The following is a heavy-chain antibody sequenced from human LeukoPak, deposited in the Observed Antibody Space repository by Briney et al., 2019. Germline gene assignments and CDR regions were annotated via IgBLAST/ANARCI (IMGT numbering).Heavy chain of an antibody. V-gene: IGHV1-2*02. Sequence: ASVKVSCKASGYTFTGYYMHWVRQAPGQGLEWMGWIKTNSGGTNYAQKFQGRVTMTKDSSISTASMKLSRLRSDDTAVYYCAAPISDYWGQGTLVTVSS. CDR2: IKTNSGGT. D-gene: IGHD2-2*02. J-gene: IGHJ4*02. CDR1: GYTFTGYY. CDR3: AAPISDY.